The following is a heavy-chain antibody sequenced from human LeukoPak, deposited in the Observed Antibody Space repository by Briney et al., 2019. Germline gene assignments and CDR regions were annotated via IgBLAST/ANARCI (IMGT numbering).Heavy chain of an antibody. V-gene: IGHV3-7*01. J-gene: IGHJ4*02. CDR2: INQDGSEK. D-gene: IGHD3-10*01. CDR1: GFTSGNHW. CDR3: GRAYGAGSCDY. Sequence: PGXSLRLSCAASGFTSGNHWMSLVRQAPGKGLEWVANINQDGSEKYYVDSVKGRFTISRDNAKNSLYLQMNSLRAEDTAVYYCGRAYGAGSCDYWGQGTLVTVSS.